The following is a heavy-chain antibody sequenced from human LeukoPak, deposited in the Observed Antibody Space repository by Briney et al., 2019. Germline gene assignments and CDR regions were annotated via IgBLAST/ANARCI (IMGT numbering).Heavy chain of an antibody. Sequence: SETLSLTCTVSGASVSSISYYWTWIRQPPGKGLEWIGNIYSSGTSNYGPSLKRRVTISVDTSKNQFSLKLSSVTAADTAVYYCARHRDHYWFDPWGQGTLVTVCS. V-gene: IGHV4-61*01. CDR2: IYSSGTS. CDR3: ARHRDHYWFDP. CDR1: GASVSSISYY. J-gene: IGHJ5*02.